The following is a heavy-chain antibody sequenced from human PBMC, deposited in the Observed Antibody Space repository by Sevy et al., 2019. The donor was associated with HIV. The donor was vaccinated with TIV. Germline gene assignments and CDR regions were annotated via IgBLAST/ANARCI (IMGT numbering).Heavy chain of an antibody. CDR2: TRNKADSYTT. Sequence: GGSLRLSCAASGFTFSDHYMEWVRQAPGKGLEWVGRTRNKADSYTTEYAASVKGRFTISRDDSKNSLYLQLNSLKTEDTAVYYCATHAGIAAAGRVFDYWGQGSLVTVSS. D-gene: IGHD6-13*01. CDR1: GFTFSDHY. CDR3: ATHAGIAAAGRVFDY. V-gene: IGHV3-72*01. J-gene: IGHJ4*02.